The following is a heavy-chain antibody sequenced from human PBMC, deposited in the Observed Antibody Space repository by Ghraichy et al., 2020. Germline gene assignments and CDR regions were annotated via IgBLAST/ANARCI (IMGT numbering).Heavy chain of an antibody. V-gene: IGHV5-51*01. CDR2: IYPDDSDI. J-gene: IGHJ3*02. CDR1: GYRFAEYW. Sequence: GESLNISCKGSGYRFAEYWIGWVRQMPGKGLEWMGLIYPDDSDIRYSPSFQGQVSISADKSINTAYLQWGSLKASDTAMYYCARSPFGVRGAPGGGAFDIWGQGSMVTVSS. CDR3: ARSPFGVRGAPGGGAFDI. D-gene: IGHD3-10*01.